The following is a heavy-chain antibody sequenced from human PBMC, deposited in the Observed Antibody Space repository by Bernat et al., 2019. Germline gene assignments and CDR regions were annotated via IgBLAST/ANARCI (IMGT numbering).Heavy chain of an antibody. CDR2: IKSKTDGGTT. Sequence: EVQLVESGGGLVKPGGSLRLSCAASGFTFSNAWMSWVRQAPGKGLEWVGRIKSKTDGGTTDYAAPVKGRFTISRDDSKNTLYLQMNSLKTEDTAVYYCTTDPRDIVVVVAATRPMRDYWGQGTLVTVSS. CDR1: GFTFSNAW. D-gene: IGHD2-15*01. CDR3: TTDPRDIVVVVAATRPMRDY. V-gene: IGHV3-15*01. J-gene: IGHJ4*02.